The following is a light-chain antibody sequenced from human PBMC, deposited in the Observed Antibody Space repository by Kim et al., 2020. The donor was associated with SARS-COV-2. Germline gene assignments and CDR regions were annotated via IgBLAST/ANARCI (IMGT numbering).Light chain of an antibody. J-gene: IGLJ3*02. CDR3: AAWDDSLNGPV. Sequence: ELTQPLSASGTPGQRVTISCSGSSSNIGSNTVNWYQQLPGTAPKLLIYSNNQRPSGVPDRFSGSKSGTSASLAISGLQSEDEADYYCAAWDDSLNGPVFGGGTQLTV. CDR1: SSNIGSNT. CDR2: SNN. V-gene: IGLV1-44*01.